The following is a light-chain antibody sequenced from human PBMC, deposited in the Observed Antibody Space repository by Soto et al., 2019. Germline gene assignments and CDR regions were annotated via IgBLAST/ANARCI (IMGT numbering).Light chain of an antibody. V-gene: IGKV1-27*01. J-gene: IGKJ4*01. CDR1: QGIAYY. CDR3: QKYDLAPLT. Sequence: DIQMTQSPSSLSASVGDTVTITCRASQGIAYYLAWYQQKPGKIPKLLIYAASTLQSGVPSRFSGSGSGTDFTLTITRLQPEDVATYYCQKYDLAPLTFGGGTKVEIK. CDR2: AAS.